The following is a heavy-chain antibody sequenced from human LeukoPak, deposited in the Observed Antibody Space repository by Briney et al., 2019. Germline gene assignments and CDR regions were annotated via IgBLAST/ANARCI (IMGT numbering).Heavy chain of an antibody. CDR2: TYYSGST. Sequence: SETLSLTCTVAGGSISSSSYYWDWIRQPPGKWLEWIGSTYYSGSTYYNPSLKSRVTISVDTSKNQFSLKLSSVTAADTAVYYCARSVRLLAARRIDYWGQGTLVTVSS. CDR1: GGSISSSSYY. CDR3: ARSVRLLAARRIDY. V-gene: IGHV4-39*07. J-gene: IGHJ4*02. D-gene: IGHD6-6*01.